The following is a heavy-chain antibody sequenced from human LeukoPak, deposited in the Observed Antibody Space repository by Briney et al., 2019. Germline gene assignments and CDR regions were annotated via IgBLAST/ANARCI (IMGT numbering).Heavy chain of an antibody. CDR2: FDPEDGEA. D-gene: IGHD3-22*01. CDR3: ARANSYYDSSGYYYGDWFDP. Sequence: ASVKVSCKVPGHSLTEMAMHWVRQAPGKGLEWMGGFDPEDGEATYAQKFQGRVTMTRDTSTSTVYMELSSLRSEDTAVYYCARANSYYDSSGYYYGDWFDPWGQGTLVTVSS. CDR1: GHSLTEMA. J-gene: IGHJ5*02. V-gene: IGHV1-24*01.